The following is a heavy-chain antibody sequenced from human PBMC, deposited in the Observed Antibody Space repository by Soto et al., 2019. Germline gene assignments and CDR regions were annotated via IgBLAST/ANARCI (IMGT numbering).Heavy chain of an antibody. CDR1: GGTFSSYT. CDR2: IIPILGIA. CDR3: ARAPYCSSTSCRTIDI. Sequence: ASVKVSCKASGGTFSSYTISWVRQAPGQGLEWMGRIIPILGIANYAQKFQGRVTITAEKSTSTAYMELSSLRSEDTAVYYCARAPYCSSTSCRTIDIWGQGTMVTVSS. V-gene: IGHV1-69*02. J-gene: IGHJ3*02. D-gene: IGHD2-2*01.